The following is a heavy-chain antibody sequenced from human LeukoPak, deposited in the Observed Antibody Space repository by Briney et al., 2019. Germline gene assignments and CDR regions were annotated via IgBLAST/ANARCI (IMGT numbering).Heavy chain of an antibody. J-gene: IGHJ4*02. V-gene: IGHV1-69*04. CDR1: GGTFSSYA. Sequence: ASVTVSCKASGGTFSSYAISWVRQAPGQGLEWMGRIIPILGIANYAQKFQGRATITADKSTSTAYMELSSLRSEDTAVYYCARERYSSSWFDYWGQGTLVTVSS. CDR2: IIPILGIA. D-gene: IGHD6-13*01. CDR3: ARERYSSSWFDY.